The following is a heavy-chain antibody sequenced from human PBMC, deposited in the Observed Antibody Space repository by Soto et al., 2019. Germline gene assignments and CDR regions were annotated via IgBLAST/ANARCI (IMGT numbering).Heavy chain of an antibody. V-gene: IGHV4-4*07. CDR3: HTRYHCLVS. CDR1: DVSIITHS. Sequence: XSRTFPGSDVSIITHSWSWIRQPAGKGLEWIGRIYTSGSTNYNPSLKSRVTMSGDTSKNQFSLKLNSVTAADTAVYPSHTRYHCLVSWGQGTLVTVSS. D-gene: IGHD6-19*01. J-gene: IGHJ5*02. CDR2: IYTSGST.